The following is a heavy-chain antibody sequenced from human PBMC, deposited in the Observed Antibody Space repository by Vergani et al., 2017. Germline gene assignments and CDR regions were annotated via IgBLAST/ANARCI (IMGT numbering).Heavy chain of an antibody. J-gene: IGHJ4*02. CDR2: IYWDDDK. CDR1: GFSLSTSGVG. D-gene: IGHD3-22*01. V-gene: IGHV2-5*02. CDR3: AHSAMVVVADNPYFDY. Sequence: QITLKESGPTLVKPTQTLTLTCTFSGFSLSTSGVGVGWIRQPPGKALEWLALIYWDDDKRYSPSLKSRLTITKDTSKNQVFLTMTNMEPVDTATYYCAHSAMVVVADNPYFDYWSQGTLVTVSS.